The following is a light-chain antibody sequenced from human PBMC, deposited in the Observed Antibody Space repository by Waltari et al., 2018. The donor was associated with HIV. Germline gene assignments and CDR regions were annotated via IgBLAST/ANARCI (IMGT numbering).Light chain of an antibody. J-gene: IGLJ3*02. Sequence: QTVVSQEPSFSVSPGGPVTVTCALTPDSVSTAHFPSVYRQAPGQPPRTLIYDVNSRSSGVPDRFSGSITGGKAVLTITGAQADDECVYYCLLFVSASWVFGGGTKVTV. CDR1: PDSVSTAHF. V-gene: IGLV8-61*01. CDR3: LLFVSASWV. CDR2: DVN.